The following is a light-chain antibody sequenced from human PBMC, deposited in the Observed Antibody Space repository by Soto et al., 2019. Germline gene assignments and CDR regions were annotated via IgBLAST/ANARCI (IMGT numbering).Light chain of an antibody. CDR3: SSYTSRTTFVI. CDR1: SSDIGGYNY. V-gene: IGLV2-14*01. CDR2: GVS. J-gene: IGLJ2*01. Sequence: QSALTQPASVSGSPGQSITISCTGTSSDIGGYNYVSWYQHHPGKAPKLMIYGVSNRPSGVSNRFSGSKSGNTASLTISGLQAEDEADYHCSSYTSRTTFVIFGGGTKLTVL.